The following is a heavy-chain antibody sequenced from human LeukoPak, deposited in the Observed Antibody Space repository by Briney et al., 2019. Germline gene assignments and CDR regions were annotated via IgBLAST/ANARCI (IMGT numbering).Heavy chain of an antibody. CDR3: AKGLQYYDYVWGSYRLGYYFDS. CDR1: GFTFSSYA. D-gene: IGHD3-16*02. CDR2: ISGSADST. V-gene: IGHV3-23*01. J-gene: IGHJ4*02. Sequence: GGSLRLSCAASGFTFSSYAMSWVRQAPGKGLEWVSTISGSADSTYYADSVKGRFTLSRDNSKNTLYLRVNSLRAEDTAVYFCAKGLQYYDYVWGSYRLGYYFDSWGQGTLVSVSS.